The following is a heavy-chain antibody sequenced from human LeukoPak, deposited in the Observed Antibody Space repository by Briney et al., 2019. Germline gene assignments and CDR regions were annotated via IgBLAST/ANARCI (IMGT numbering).Heavy chain of an antibody. CDR2: IIPILGIA. V-gene: IGHV1-69*04. CDR3: ARERLAVAGLPFDY. CDR1: GGTFSSYA. J-gene: IGHJ4*02. D-gene: IGHD6-19*01. Sequence: GASVKVSCKASGGTFSSYAISWVRQAPGQGLEWMGRIIPILGIANYAQKFQGRVTITADKSTSTAYMELSSLGSEDTAVYYCARERLAVAGLPFDYWGQGTLVTVSS.